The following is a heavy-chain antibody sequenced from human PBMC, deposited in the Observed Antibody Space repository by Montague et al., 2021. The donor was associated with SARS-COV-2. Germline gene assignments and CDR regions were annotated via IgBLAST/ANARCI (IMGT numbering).Heavy chain of an antibody. CDR2: IHSAGTRT. V-gene: IGHV3-23*03. J-gene: IGHJ5*02. D-gene: IGHD3-16*01. Sequence: SLRLSCAASGFTFSSSPMSWVRQAPGKGLQWVSVIHSAGTRTYYRDSVEGRFTISRDNPKNTLYLQMNSLSAEDTALYYCAKVGDIMASFSLVKYDAWGQGTRVIVSS. CDR1: GFTFSSSP. CDR3: AKVGDIMASFSLVKYDA.